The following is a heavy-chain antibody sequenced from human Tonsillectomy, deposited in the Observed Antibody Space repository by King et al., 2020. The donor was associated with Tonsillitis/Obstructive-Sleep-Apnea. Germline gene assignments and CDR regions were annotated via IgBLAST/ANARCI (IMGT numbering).Heavy chain of an antibody. V-gene: IGHV3-13*01. J-gene: IGHJ3*02. CDR1: GFTFSSYD. Sequence: VQLVESGGGLVQPGGSLRLSCAASGFTFSSYDMHWVRQATGKGLEWVSAIGTAGDTYYPGSVKGRFTISRENAKNSLYLQMNSLRAGDTAVYYCARASPPYGGNTLLGAFDIWGQGTMVTVSS. CDR2: IGTAGDT. D-gene: IGHD4-23*01. CDR3: ARASPPYGGNTLLGAFDI.